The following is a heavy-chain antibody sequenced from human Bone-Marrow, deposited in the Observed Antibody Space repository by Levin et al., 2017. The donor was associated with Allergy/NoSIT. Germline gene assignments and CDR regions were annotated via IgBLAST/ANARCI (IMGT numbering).Heavy chain of an antibody. D-gene: IGHD5-12*01. Sequence: GESLKISCKASGFSFMSYGFSWVRQAPGQGLEWMGWVGGYNGHTNYAQKFQGRVTMTTDTSTNTVYMELRSLGSDDTAVYYCARDPGYAPDAFDIWGQGTVVTVSS. J-gene: IGHJ3*02. CDR1: GFSFMSYG. CDR2: VGGYNGHT. V-gene: IGHV1-18*01. CDR3: ARDPGYAPDAFDI.